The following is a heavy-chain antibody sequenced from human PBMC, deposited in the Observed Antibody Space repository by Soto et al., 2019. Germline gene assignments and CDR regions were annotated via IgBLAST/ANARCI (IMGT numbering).Heavy chain of an antibody. V-gene: IGHV1-18*01. CDR3: ARGGSSWSAEYYQH. J-gene: IGHJ1*01. CDR1: GYTFSNYG. Sequence: QVQLVQSGAEVKKPGASVKVSCKASGYTFSNYGISWVRQAPGQGPEWMGWISGYNGNTNYAQTLQGRVTMTTDTSTTTAYMELRSLRSDDTAVYYCARGGSSWSAEYYQHWGQGTLIIVSS. D-gene: IGHD6-13*01. CDR2: ISGYNGNT.